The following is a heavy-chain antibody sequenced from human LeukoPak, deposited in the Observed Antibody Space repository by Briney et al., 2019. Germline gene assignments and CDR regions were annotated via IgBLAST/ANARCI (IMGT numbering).Heavy chain of an antibody. J-gene: IGHJ6*03. CDR3: AKRAALTYYYYYYMDV. CDR2: ISGSGGST. Sequence: GGSLRLSCAASGFTFSSYAMSWVRQAPGEGLEWVSAISGSGGSTYYADSVKGRFTISRDNSKNTLYLQMNRLRAEDTAVYYCAKRAALTYYYYYYMDVWGKGTTVTVSS. CDR1: GFTFSSYA. D-gene: IGHD6-6*01. V-gene: IGHV3-23*01.